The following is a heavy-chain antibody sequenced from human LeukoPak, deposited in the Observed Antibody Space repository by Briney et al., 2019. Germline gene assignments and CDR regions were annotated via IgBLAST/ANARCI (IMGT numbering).Heavy chain of an antibody. CDR2: FNPEDGET. CDR3: ATDRGHCSSTSCYDPYYYYGMDV. J-gene: IGHJ6*02. CDR1: GYTLTELS. D-gene: IGHD2-2*01. V-gene: IGHV1-24*01. Sequence: ASVKVSCKVSGYTLTELSMHWVRQAPGKGLEWMGGFNPEDGETIYAQKFQGRVTMTEDTSTDTAYMELSSLRSEDTAVYYCATDRGHCSSTSCYDPYYYYGMDVWGQGTTVTVSS.